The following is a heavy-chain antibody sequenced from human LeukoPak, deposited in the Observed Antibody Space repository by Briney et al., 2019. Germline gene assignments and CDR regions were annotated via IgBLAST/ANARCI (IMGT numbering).Heavy chain of an antibody. V-gene: IGHV1-69*13. CDR3: ARDPRGIVEY. Sequence: ASVKVSCKASGYTFTSYGISWVRQAPGQGLEWMGGIIPIFGTANYAQKFQGRVTITADESTSTAHMELSSLRSEDTAVYYCARDPRGIVEYWGQGTLVTVSS. J-gene: IGHJ4*02. CDR2: IIPIFGTA. CDR1: GYTFTSYG. D-gene: IGHD3-22*01.